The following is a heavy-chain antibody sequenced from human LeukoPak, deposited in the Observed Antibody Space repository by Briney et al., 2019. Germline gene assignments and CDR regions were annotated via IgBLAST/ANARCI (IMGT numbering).Heavy chain of an antibody. CDR2: INHCGST. CDR1: GGSFSGYY. V-gene: IGHV4-34*01. Sequence: SETLSLTCAVYGGSFSGYYWSWIRQPPGKGLEWIGEINHCGSTNYNPSLKSRVTISVDTSKNQFSLKLSSVTAADTAVYYCARGWAAIASYWGQGTLVTVSS. CDR3: ARGWAAIASY. J-gene: IGHJ4*02. D-gene: IGHD2-2*02.